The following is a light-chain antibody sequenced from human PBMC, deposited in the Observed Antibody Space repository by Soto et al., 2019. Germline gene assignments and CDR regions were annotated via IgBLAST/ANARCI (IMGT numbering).Light chain of an antibody. V-gene: IGKV1-33*01. CDR1: QAIGYY. CDR3: QQYDDLPFT. Sequence: DIQMTQSPSSLSASVGDRVTITCQASQAIGYYLTWYQQKPGKAPKLLIYEASNLETGVPSRFSGSGSGTDFTFTINSLQPEDIATYYWQQYDDLPFTFGGGTKVEIK. J-gene: IGKJ4*01. CDR2: EAS.